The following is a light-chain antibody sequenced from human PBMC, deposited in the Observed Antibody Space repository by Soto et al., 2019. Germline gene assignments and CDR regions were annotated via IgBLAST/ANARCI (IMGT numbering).Light chain of an antibody. CDR3: QSYDSDVSAWV. J-gene: IGLJ3*02. Sequence: QSVLTQPPSASGTPGQRVAISCSGSRSNIGSNYVYWYQQLPGTAPKLLIYRNSQRPSGVPDRFSGSKSGTSASLAISGLRSEDEADYYCQSYDSDVSAWVFGGGTKLTVL. CDR1: RSNIGSNY. V-gene: IGLV1-47*01. CDR2: RNS.